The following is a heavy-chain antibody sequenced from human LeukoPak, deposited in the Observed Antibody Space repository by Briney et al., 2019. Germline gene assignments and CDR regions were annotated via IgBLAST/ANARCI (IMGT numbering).Heavy chain of an antibody. D-gene: IGHD5-12*01. V-gene: IGHV1-8*01. J-gene: IGHJ4*02. Sequence: ASVKVSCKVSGYTFTNYDINWVRQASGQGLEWMGWMNPNSGNTGYAQKFQGRVTMTRNIAISTAYMELSSLRSEDTAMYYCAVTRGYSGYDFRFNYWGQGTLVTVSS. CDR2: MNPNSGNT. CDR3: AVTRGYSGYDFRFNY. CDR1: GYTFTNYD.